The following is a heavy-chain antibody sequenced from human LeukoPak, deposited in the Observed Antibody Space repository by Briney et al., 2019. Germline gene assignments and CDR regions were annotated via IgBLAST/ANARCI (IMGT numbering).Heavy chain of an antibody. J-gene: IGHJ4*02. D-gene: IGHD3-22*01. CDR1: GGTFSSYA. V-gene: IGHV1-69*01. CDR3: ARSTHYDSSGYYIDY. CDR2: IIPIFGTA. Sequence: GASLKVSCKASGGTFSSYAISWARQAPGQGLEWMGGIIPIFGTANYAQKFQGRVTITADESTSTAYMELSSLRSEDTAVYYCARSTHYDSSGYYIDYWGQGTLVTVSS.